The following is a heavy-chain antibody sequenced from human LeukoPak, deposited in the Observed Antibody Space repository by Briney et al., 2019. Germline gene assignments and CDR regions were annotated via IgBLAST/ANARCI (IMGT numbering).Heavy chain of an antibody. J-gene: IGHJ4*02. CDR1: GYTFTGYY. Sequence: ASVKVSCKASGYTFTGYYMHWVRQAPGQGLEWMGWINPNSGGTNYAQKFQGRVTMTRDTSISTAYMELSRLRSDDTAVYYCALGGDIVAVAPASPFAHWGPGTLILV. D-gene: IGHD2-2*01. V-gene: IGHV1-2*02. CDR3: ALGGDIVAVAPASPFAH. CDR2: INPNSGGT.